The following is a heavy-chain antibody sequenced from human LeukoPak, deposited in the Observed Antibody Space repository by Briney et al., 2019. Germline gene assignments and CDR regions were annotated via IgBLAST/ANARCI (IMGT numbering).Heavy chain of an antibody. D-gene: IGHD6-13*01. CDR3: AAQLVHGAFDI. CDR2: ISAYNGNT. J-gene: IGHJ3*02. Sequence: ASVKVSCKASGYTFTSYGISWVRQAPGQGLEWMGWISAYNGNTNYAQKLQGRVTITADESTSTAYMELSSLRSEDTAVYYCAAQLVHGAFDIWGQGTMVTVSS. V-gene: IGHV1-18*01. CDR1: GYTFTSYG.